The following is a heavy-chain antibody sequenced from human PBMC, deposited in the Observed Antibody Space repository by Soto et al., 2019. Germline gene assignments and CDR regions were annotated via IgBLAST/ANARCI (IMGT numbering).Heavy chain of an antibody. CDR2: INHSGST. J-gene: IGHJ3*02. V-gene: IGHV4-34*01. CDR1: GGSFSGYY. CDR3: AGGVATIPYAFDI. D-gene: IGHD5-12*01. Sequence: SETLSLTCAVYGGSFSGYYWSWIRQPPGKGLEWIGEINHSGSTNYNPSLKSRVTISVDTSKNQFSLKLSSVTAADTAVYYCAGGVATIPYAFDIWGQGTMVTVSS.